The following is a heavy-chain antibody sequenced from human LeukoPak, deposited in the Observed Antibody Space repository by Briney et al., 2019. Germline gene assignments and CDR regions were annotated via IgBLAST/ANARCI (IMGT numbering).Heavy chain of an antibody. CDR2: IYYHART. V-gene: IGHV4-31*01. CDR3: ARVPLYYYDSSGYYQSLGLSTVKEEKDAFDI. Sequence: PSQTLTLPSTLPGGHISTGSYTCSSIRHHPHKTHKCTGYIYYHARTYYNPTLTRQVTISVDTSKNQFSLKLSSVTAADTAVYYCARVPLYYYDSSGYYQSLGLSTVKEEKDAFDIWGQGTMVTVSS. CDR1: GGHISTGSYT. J-gene: IGHJ3*02. D-gene: IGHD3-22*01.